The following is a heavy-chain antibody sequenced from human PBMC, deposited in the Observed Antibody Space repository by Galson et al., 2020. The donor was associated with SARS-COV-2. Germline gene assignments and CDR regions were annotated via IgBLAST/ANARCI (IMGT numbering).Heavy chain of an antibody. Sequence: ASVKVSCKASGYTFTNHEINWVRQAPGHGLEWMGWMNPNSGNTGYAQKFQGRVTMTRTTSISTAYMELNSLTSEDTAVYYCARSYDGFATWFDPWGQGTLVTVSS. D-gene: IGHD5-12*01. V-gene: IGHV1-8*01. J-gene: IGHJ5*02. CDR3: ARSYDGFATWFDP. CDR2: MNPNSGNT. CDR1: GYTFTNHE.